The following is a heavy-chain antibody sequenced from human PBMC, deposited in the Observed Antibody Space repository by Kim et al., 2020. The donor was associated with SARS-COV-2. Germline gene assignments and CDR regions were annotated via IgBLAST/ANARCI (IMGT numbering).Heavy chain of an antibody. Sequence: SETLSLTCTVSGGSISSSSYYWGWIRQPPGKGLEWIGSIYYSGSTYYNPSLKSRVTISVDTSKNQFSLKLSSVTAADTAVYYCARQFGWEFDYWGQGTLVTVSS. J-gene: IGHJ4*02. CDR1: GGSISSSSYY. D-gene: IGHD6-19*01. CDR3: ARQFGWEFDY. CDR2: IYYSGST. V-gene: IGHV4-39*01.